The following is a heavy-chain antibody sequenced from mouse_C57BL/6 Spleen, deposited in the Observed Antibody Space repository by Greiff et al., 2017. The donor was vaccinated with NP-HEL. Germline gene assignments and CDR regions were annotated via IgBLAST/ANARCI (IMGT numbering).Heavy chain of an antibody. Sequence: EVKLMESGPGLVKPSQSLSLTCSVTGYSITSGYYWNWIRQFPGNKLEWMGYISYDGSNIYNPSLKNRISITRDTSKNQFFLKLNSVTTEDTATYYCARAKLGDFDYWGQGTTLTVSS. CDR3: ARAKLGDFDY. V-gene: IGHV3-6*01. CDR1: GYSITSGYY. D-gene: IGHD4-1*01. CDR2: ISYDGSN. J-gene: IGHJ2*01.